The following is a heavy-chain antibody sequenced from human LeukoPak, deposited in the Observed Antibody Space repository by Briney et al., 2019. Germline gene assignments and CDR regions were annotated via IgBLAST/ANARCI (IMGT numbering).Heavy chain of an antibody. CDR3: AKCDSPVAGDYFDY. D-gene: IGHD6-19*01. V-gene: IGHV3-23*01. Sequence: GGSLRFSCGASGFTFTSYAMSGVRLAPGKGLEWILGFSGGGGNTYYADSVKGRFTISRNNSKNTLYLQMNSRRAEDTAVYYCAKCDSPVAGDYFDYWGQGTLVTVSS. J-gene: IGHJ4*02. CDR2: FSGGGGNT. CDR1: GFTFTSYA.